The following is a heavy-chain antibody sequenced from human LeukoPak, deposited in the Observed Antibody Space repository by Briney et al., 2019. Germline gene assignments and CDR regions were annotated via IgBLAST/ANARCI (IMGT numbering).Heavy chain of an antibody. J-gene: IGHJ4*02. D-gene: IGHD4-23*01. CDR3: ARAPSGNSRTLFDY. Sequence: SETLSLTCTVSGDSISSYYWSWIRQPPGKGLEWIGYIYNSGSTNYNPSLKSRVTISIDASKNQFSLKLSSVTAADTAVYFCARAPSGNSRTLFDYWGQGALVTVSS. CDR2: IYNSGST. V-gene: IGHV4-59*01. CDR1: GDSISSYY.